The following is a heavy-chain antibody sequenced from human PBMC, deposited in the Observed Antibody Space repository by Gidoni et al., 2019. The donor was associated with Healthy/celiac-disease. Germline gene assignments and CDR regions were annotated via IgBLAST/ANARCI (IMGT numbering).Heavy chain of an antibody. J-gene: IGHJ4*02. CDR1: GGSINTGGYS. CDR2: IYYSGST. D-gene: IGHD5-18*01. V-gene: IGHV4-31*03. Sequence: QVQLQESGPGLVQPSQTLSLTCSVAGGSINTGGYSWSWIRQHPGKGLEWIGYIYYSGSTYYNPSLKSRFTISVDTSQNQFSLKLGSVTAADTAVYYCARMSDMVFGAAADFRTKGFDYWGQGAPVTVFS. CDR3: ARMSDMVFGAAADFRTKGFDY.